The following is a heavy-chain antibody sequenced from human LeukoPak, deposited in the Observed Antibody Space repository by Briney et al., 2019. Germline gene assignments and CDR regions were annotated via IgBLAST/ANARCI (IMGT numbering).Heavy chain of an antibody. CDR1: AYAFTGFY. D-gene: IGHD3-9*01. CDR3: ARGPTYYDILTGSANFDY. V-gene: IGHV1-2*02. Sequence: ASVKVSCKFSAYAFTGFYLHWVRQAPGQGLEWMGWINPNSGGTNYAQKFQGRVTMTRDTSISTAYMELSRLRSDDTAVYYCARGPTYYDILTGSANFDYWGQGTLVTVSS. CDR2: INPNSGGT. J-gene: IGHJ4*02.